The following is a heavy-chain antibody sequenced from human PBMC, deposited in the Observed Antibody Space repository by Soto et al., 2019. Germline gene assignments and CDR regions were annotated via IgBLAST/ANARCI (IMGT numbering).Heavy chain of an antibody. Sequence: SVKVSCKASGGTFSSYTISWVRQAPGQGLEWMGRIIPILGIANYAQKFQGRVTITADKSTSTAYMELSSLRSEDTAVYYCAREEYYYGSGAFFDYWGQGTLVNVSS. CDR1: GGTFSSYT. CDR3: AREEYYYGSGAFFDY. CDR2: IIPILGIA. J-gene: IGHJ4*02. D-gene: IGHD3-10*01. V-gene: IGHV1-69*04.